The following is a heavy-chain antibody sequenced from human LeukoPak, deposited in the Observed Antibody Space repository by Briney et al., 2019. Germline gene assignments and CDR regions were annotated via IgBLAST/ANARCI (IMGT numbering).Heavy chain of an antibody. D-gene: IGHD2-15*01. V-gene: IGHV3-23*01. CDR2: ISGSGGST. CDR1: GFTFSSYA. CDR3: AKEFRIVVVVAATGIDY. Sequence: GGSLRLSCAASGFTFSSYAMSWVRQAPGKGLEWVSAISGSGGSTYYADSVKGRFTISRDNSKNTLYLQMNSLRAKDTAVYYCAKEFRIVVVVAATGIDYWGQGTLVTVSS. J-gene: IGHJ4*02.